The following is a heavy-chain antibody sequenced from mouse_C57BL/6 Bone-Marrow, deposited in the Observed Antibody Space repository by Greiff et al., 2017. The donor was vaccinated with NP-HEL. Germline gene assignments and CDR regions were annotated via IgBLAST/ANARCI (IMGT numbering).Heavy chain of an antibody. CDR1: GYTFTDYY. Sequence: QVQLQQSGAELVRPGASVKLSCKASGYTFTDYYINWVKQRPGQGLEWIARIYPGSGNTYYNQKFKGKATLTVDKSSSTAYMQLSSLTSEDSAVYYCAIVAYYSNYGYAMDYWGQGTSVTVSS. V-gene: IGHV1-76*01. CDR3: AIVAYYSNYGYAMDY. CDR2: IYPGSGNT. D-gene: IGHD2-5*01. J-gene: IGHJ4*01.